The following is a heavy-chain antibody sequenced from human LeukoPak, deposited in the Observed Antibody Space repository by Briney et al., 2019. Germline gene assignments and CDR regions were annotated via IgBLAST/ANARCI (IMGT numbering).Heavy chain of an antibody. Sequence: PSETLSLTCTVSGGSISSGSYYWSWIRQPAGKGLEWIGRIYTSGSTNYNPSLKSRVTISVDTSKNQFSLKLSSVTAADTAVYYCARVNYYDFWSGYPNNYYYYYMDVWGKGTTVTVSS. V-gene: IGHV4-61*02. CDR3: ARVNYYDFWSGYPNNYYYYYMDV. J-gene: IGHJ6*03. CDR2: IYTSGST. CDR1: GGSISSGSYY. D-gene: IGHD3-3*01.